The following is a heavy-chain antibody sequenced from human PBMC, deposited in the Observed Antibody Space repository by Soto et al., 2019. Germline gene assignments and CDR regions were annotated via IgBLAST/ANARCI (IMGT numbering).Heavy chain of an antibody. D-gene: IGHD1-26*01. CDR3: ARDKENSGSYYFDY. CDR1: GYTFTSYA. J-gene: IGHJ4*02. CDR2: INAGNGNT. V-gene: IGHV1-3*01. Sequence: ASVKVSCKASGYTFTSYAMHWVRQAPGQRLEWMGWINAGNGNTKYSQKFQGRVTITRDTSASTAYMELSSLRSEDTAVYYCARDKENSGSYYFDYWGQGTLVTVSS.